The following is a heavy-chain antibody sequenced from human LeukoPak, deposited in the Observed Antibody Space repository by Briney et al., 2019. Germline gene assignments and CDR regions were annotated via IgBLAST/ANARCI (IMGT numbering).Heavy chain of an antibody. V-gene: IGHV3-74*01. D-gene: IGHD1-26*01. CDR2: ITTDGSHP. CDR3: ARGRVGATSYFDY. J-gene: IGHJ4*02. CDR1: GFTFSSYW. Sequence: GGSLRLSCAASGFTFSSYWMHWARQPPGKALVWVSRITTDGSHPHYAESVKGRFTISGDNAKSTLYLQLKSVRVEDTAVYYCARGRVGATSYFDYWGQGTLVTVSS.